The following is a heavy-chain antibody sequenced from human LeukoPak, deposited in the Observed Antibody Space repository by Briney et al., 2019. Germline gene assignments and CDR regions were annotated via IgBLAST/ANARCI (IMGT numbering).Heavy chain of an antibody. J-gene: IGHJ5*02. D-gene: IGHD3-3*01. CDR3: ARQNYDFWRDLGQYNWFDP. CDR1: GGSISSSSYY. V-gene: IGHV4-39*01. CDR2: IYYSGST. Sequence: SETLSLTCTVSGGSISSSSYYWGCIRQPPGKGLEWIGTIYYSGSTYYNPSLKSRVTISVDTSKNQFSLKLSSVTAADTAVYYCARQNYDFWRDLGQYNWFDPWGQGTLVTVSS.